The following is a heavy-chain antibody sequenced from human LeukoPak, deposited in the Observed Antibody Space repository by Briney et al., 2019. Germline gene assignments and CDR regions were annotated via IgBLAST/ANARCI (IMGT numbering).Heavy chain of an antibody. J-gene: IGHJ4*02. Sequence: SETLSLTCAVSGGSFSGYYWSWIRQPPGKGLEWIGEINHSGSTNYNPSPKSRVTISVDTSKNQFSLKLSSVTAADTAVYYCARGRRGGYYYGSGSQAYYFDYWGQGTLVTVSS. V-gene: IGHV4-34*01. D-gene: IGHD3-10*01. CDR3: ARGRRGGYYYGSGSQAYYFDY. CDR2: INHSGST. CDR1: GGSFSGYY.